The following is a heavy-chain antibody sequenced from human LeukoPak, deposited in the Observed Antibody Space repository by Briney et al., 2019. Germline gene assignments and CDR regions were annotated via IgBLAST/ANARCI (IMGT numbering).Heavy chain of an antibody. CDR1: GGSISSYY. CDR3: AANYCTNGVCYPDAFDI. Sequence: SETLSLTCTVSGGSISSYYWSWIRQPPGKGLEWIGEINHSGSTNYNPSLKSRVTISVDTSKNQFSLKLSSVTAADTAVYYCAANYCTNGVCYPDAFDIWGQGTMVTVSS. J-gene: IGHJ3*02. D-gene: IGHD2-8*01. V-gene: IGHV4-34*01. CDR2: INHSGST.